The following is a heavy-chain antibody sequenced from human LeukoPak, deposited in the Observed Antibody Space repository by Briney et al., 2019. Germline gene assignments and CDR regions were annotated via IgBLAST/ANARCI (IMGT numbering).Heavy chain of an antibody. Sequence: QPGGSLRHSCAASGFTFSDHYMDWVRQAPGKGLEWVGRTRNKANSYTTEYAASVKGRFTISRDDSKNSLYLQMNSLKTEDTAVYYCARSGSYGYYFDYWGQGTLVTVSS. CDR1: GFTFSDHY. CDR3: ARSGSYGYYFDY. D-gene: IGHD1-26*01. V-gene: IGHV3-72*01. CDR2: TRNKANSYTT. J-gene: IGHJ4*02.